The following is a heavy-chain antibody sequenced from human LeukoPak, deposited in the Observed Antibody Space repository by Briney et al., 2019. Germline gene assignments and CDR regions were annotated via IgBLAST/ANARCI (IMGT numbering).Heavy chain of an antibody. V-gene: IGHV3-7*01. J-gene: IGHJ5*02. CDR3: ARISGSGSYYNIGWFDP. CDR2: IKQDGSEK. D-gene: IGHD3-10*01. CDR1: GFTFSSYW. Sequence: GGSLRLSCAASGFTFSSYWMSWVRQAPGKGLEWVANIKQDGSEKYYVDSVKGRFTISRDNAKNSLYLQMNSPRAEDTAVYYCARISGSGSYYNIGWFDPWGRGTLVTVSS.